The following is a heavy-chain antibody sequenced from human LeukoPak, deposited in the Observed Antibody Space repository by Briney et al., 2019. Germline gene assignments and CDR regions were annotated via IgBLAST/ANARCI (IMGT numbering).Heavy chain of an antibody. Sequence: PGGSLRLSCAASGFTFSSYSMNWVRQAPGEGLEWVAVISYDGSNHYYADSVKGRFTISRDNSKNTLYLQMNSLRAEDTAVYYCAKYANTALWFGELLYMDYWGQGTLVTVSS. V-gene: IGHV3-30*18. J-gene: IGHJ4*02. CDR3: AKYANTALWFGELLYMDY. D-gene: IGHD3-10*01. CDR2: ISYDGSNH. CDR1: GFTFSSYS.